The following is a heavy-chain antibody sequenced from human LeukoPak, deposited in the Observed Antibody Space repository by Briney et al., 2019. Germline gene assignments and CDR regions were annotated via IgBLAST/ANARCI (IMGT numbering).Heavy chain of an antibody. CDR2: IWYDGSNK. CDR3: AKVAEQWLDKSYYYYYYMDV. V-gene: IGHV3-30*02. D-gene: IGHD6-19*01. Sequence: GGSLRLSCAASGFTFSSYGMHWVRQAPGKGLEWVAVIWYDGSNKYYADSVKGRFTISRDNSKNTLYLQMNSLRAEDTAVYYCAKVAEQWLDKSYYYYYYMDVWGKGTTVTVSS. J-gene: IGHJ6*03. CDR1: GFTFSSYG.